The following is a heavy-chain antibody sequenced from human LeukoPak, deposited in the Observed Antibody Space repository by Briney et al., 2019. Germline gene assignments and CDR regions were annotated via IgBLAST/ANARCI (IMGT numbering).Heavy chain of an antibody. CDR1: GGSISSGDYY. CDR2: IYYSGST. Sequence: SETLSLTCAVSGGSISSGDYYWSWIRQPPGKGLEWIGYIYYSGSTYYNPSLKSRVTISVDTSKNQFSLKLSSVTAADTAVYYCARTVYYDILTGYWVGFDPWGQGTLVTVSS. J-gene: IGHJ5*02. D-gene: IGHD3-9*01. CDR3: ARTVYYDILTGYWVGFDP. V-gene: IGHV4-30-4*01.